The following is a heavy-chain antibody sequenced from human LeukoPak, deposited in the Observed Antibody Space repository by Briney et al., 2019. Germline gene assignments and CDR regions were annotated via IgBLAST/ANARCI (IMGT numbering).Heavy chain of an antibody. D-gene: IGHD3-10*01. CDR1: GFTFSSYE. Sequence: GGSLRLSCAASGFTFSSYEMNWVRQAPGKGLEWVSYISSSGSTIYYADSVKGRFTISRDNAKNSLYLQMNSLRAEDTAVYYCARGPILLWFGDHQTFDYWGQGTLVTVSS. CDR2: ISSSGSTI. J-gene: IGHJ4*02. V-gene: IGHV3-48*03. CDR3: ARGPILLWFGDHQTFDY.